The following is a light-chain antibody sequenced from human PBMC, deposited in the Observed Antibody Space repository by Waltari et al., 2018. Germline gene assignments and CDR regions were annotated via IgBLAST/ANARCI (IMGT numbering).Light chain of an antibody. V-gene: IGLV1-44*01. CDR1: ISNIGSNS. J-gene: IGLJ2*01. Sequence: QSVVTQPPSASGTPGQTVTISCFGSISNIGSNSVNWYQHLPGTAPRPLIYRSKERPSRVPDRFSGSKSGTSASLAISGLQSEDEADYYCAAWDDTLSGVVFGGGTKLTVL. CDR3: AAWDDTLSGVV. CDR2: RSK.